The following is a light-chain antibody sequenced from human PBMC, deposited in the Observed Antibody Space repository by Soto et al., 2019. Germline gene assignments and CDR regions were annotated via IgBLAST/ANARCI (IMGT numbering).Light chain of an antibody. CDR3: QQFSSYPLT. CDR2: DAS. Sequence: EIVMTQSPATLSVSPGDRATLSCRASQSISSSYLAWYQQKPGQAPRLLIYDASSRATGIPDRFSGGGSGTDFTLTISRLEPEDFAVYYCQQFSSYPLTFGGGTKVDIK. CDR1: QSISSSY. V-gene: IGKV3-20*01. J-gene: IGKJ4*01.